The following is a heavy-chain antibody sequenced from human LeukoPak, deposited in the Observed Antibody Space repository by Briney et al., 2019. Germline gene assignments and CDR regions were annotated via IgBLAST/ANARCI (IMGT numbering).Heavy chain of an antibody. D-gene: IGHD6-13*01. CDR1: GFTFSSYG. CDR2: ISYDGSNK. CDR3: AKDRGSLAAAGSLNYYFDY. J-gene: IGHJ4*02. Sequence: GGSLRLSCAASGFTFSSYGMHWVRQAPGKGLEWVAVISYDGSNKYYADSVKGRFTISRDNSKNTLYLQMNSLRAEDTAVYYCAKDRGSLAAAGSLNYYFDYWGQGTLVTVSS. V-gene: IGHV3-30*18.